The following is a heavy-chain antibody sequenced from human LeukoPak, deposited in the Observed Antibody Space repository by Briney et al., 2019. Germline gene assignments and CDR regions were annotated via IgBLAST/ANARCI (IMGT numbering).Heavy chain of an antibody. CDR2: INAGNGNT. V-gene: IGHV1-3*01. Sequence: ASVKVSFKASGYTFTIYAMHWVRQAPGQRLEWMGWINAGNGNTKYSQKFQGRVTITRDTSASTAYMELSSLRSEDTAVYYCARAPCSGGSCTPRGWFDPWGQGTLVTVSS. CDR1: GYTFTIYA. J-gene: IGHJ5*02. D-gene: IGHD2-15*01. CDR3: ARAPCSGGSCTPRGWFDP.